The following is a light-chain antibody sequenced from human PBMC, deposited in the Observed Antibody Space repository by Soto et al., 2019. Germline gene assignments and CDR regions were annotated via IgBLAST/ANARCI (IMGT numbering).Light chain of an antibody. CDR3: QSYDSSLSGLWV. CDR1: SSNLAAGYD. CDR2: GNS. Sequence: QSVLTQPPSVSGAPGQRGTISCTGSSSNLAAGYDVHWYQQLPGTAPKLLIYGNSNRPSGVPDRFSGSKSGTSASLAITGLQAEDEADYYCQSYDSSLSGLWVFGGGTKLTVL. J-gene: IGLJ3*02. V-gene: IGLV1-40*01.